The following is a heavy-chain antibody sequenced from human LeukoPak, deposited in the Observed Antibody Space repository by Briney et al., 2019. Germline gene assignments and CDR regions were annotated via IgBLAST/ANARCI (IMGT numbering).Heavy chain of an antibody. V-gene: IGHV1-69*04. Sequence: EASVEVYCKASGGTFSRYAISWVRQAPGQGLEWMGRIIPILGIANYAQKFQGRVTITADKSTSTAYMELGSLRSEDTAVYYCARDHHRTTDAFDIWGQGTMVTVSS. J-gene: IGHJ3*02. CDR2: IIPILGIA. D-gene: IGHD1-7*01. CDR1: GGTFSRYA. CDR3: ARDHHRTTDAFDI.